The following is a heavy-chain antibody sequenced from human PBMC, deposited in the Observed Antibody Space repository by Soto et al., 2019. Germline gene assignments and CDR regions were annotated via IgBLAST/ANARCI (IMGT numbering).Heavy chain of an antibody. V-gene: IGHV1-2*02. CDR2: INPNSGGT. D-gene: IGHD1-1*01. CDR3: ARATPRVNHKLQGPNWFDT. Sequence: ASVKVSCKASGYTFTGYYMHWVRRAPGQGLEWMGWINPNSGGTNYAQKFQGRVTMTRDTSISTAYMELSRLRSDDTAVYYCARATPRVNHKLQGPNWFDTWGQGTLVTVSS. J-gene: IGHJ5*02. CDR1: GYTFTGYY.